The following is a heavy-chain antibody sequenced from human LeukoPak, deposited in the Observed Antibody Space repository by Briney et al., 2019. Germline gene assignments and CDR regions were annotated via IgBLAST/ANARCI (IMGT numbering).Heavy chain of an antibody. CDR3: AKRDSSGYFPYYFDS. CDR1: GFTFNSHD. V-gene: IGHV3-23*01. CDR2: ISSTGDTT. Sequence: GGSLRLSCAASGFTFNSHDMSWVRQAPGKGLEWVSHISSTGDTTYYADSVKGRLTISRDNSKNTLYLQVNSLRAEDTAVYYCAKRDSSGYFPYYFDSWGQGTLVTVSS. D-gene: IGHD3-22*01. J-gene: IGHJ4*02.